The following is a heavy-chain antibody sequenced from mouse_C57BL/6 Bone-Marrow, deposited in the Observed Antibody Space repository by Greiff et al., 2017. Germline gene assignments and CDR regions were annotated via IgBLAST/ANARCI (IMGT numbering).Heavy chain of an antibody. Sequence: QVQLQQSGAELVKPGASVKLSCKASGYTFTEYTIHWVKQRSGQGLEWIGWFYPGSGSIKYNEKFKDKATLTADKSSSTVYMELSSLTSEDSAVYFCARHEFLGYYGSSYFDYWGQGTTLTVSS. D-gene: IGHD1-1*01. V-gene: IGHV1-62-2*01. CDR2: FYPGSGSI. CDR1: GYTFTEYT. CDR3: ARHEFLGYYGSSYFDY. J-gene: IGHJ2*01.